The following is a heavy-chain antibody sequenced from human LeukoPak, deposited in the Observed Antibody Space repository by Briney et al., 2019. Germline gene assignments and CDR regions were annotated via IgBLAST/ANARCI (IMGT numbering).Heavy chain of an antibody. J-gene: IGHJ5*02. CDR3: ARGPRFGELLWHWFDP. V-gene: IGHV4-38-2*02. D-gene: IGHD3-10*01. CDR1: GYSISSGHY. CDR2: MYHSGST. Sequence: SETLSLTCTVSGYSISSGHYWGWIRPPPGKGLEWIGSMYHSGSTYYNPPLKSRVTISEDTSKNQFSLKLRSVTAADTAVYYCARGPRFGELLWHWFDPWGQGTLVTVSS.